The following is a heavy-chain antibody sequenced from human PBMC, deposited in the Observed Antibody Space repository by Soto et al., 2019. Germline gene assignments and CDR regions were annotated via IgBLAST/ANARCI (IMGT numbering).Heavy chain of an antibody. CDR3: ARDLIGYRELHFDY. J-gene: IGHJ4*02. V-gene: IGHV1-18*01. D-gene: IGHD1-26*01. Sequence: GASVKVSCKASGYTFTSYVISWVRQAPGQGLEWMGWISAYNGNTNYARKLQGRVTMTTDTSTSTAYMELRSLRSDDTAVYYCARDLIGYRELHFDYWGQGTLVTVS. CDR2: ISAYNGNT. CDR1: GYTFTSYV.